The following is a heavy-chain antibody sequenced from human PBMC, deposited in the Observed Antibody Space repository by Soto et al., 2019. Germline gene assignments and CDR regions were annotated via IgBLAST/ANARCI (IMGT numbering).Heavy chain of an antibody. CDR2: IYHSGST. D-gene: IGHD3-10*01. Sequence: SETLSLTCAVSGGSISSSNWWSWVRQPPGKGLEWIGEIYHSGSTNYNPSLKSRVTISVDTSKNQFSLKLSSVTAADTAVYYCARARRETDYYGSGSYYKINGMDVWGQGTTVTVSS. CDR3: ARARRETDYYGSGSYYKINGMDV. V-gene: IGHV4-4*02. J-gene: IGHJ6*02. CDR1: GGSISSSNW.